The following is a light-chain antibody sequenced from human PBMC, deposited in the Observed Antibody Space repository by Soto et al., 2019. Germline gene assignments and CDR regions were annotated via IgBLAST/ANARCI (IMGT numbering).Light chain of an antibody. CDR3: QQYHSSWT. J-gene: IGKJ1*01. CDR2: EAS. CDR1: QTFGRW. V-gene: IGKV1-5*03. Sequence: DIQMTQSPSTLSASVGDTVTITCRASQTFGRWLAWFQQKPGKAPKLLIYEASNLQSGVPSRFSGSGSGTEFTLTISSLQPEDFATYYCQQYHSSWTFGQGTKVDI.